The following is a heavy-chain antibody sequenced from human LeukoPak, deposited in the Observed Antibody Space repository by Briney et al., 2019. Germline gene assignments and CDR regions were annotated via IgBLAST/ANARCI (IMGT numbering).Heavy chain of an antibody. J-gene: IGHJ4*02. V-gene: IGHV1-69*04. Sequence: SVKVSCKASGGTFSFYAINWVRQAPGQGLEWMGRIIPIPGMANYAQKFQGRVTITADSSTSTAYMEVSSLSSEDTAVYYCARAVVVARGLMAYFDYWGQGTLVTVSS. D-gene: IGHD3-10*01. CDR3: ARAVVVARGLMAYFDY. CDR1: GGTFSFYA. CDR2: IIPIPGMA.